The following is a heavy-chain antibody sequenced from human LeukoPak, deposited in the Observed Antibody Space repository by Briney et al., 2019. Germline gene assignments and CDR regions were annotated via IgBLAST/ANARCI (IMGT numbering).Heavy chain of an antibody. D-gene: IGHD1-26*01. CDR3: ARFVSGRYFDS. Sequence: GSLRLSCAASGFTFSSYSMNWVRQPPGKGLEWIGEIDHGGRTNYNPSLKSRFTLSVDKSQNHFSLNLTSVTAADTAIYYCARFVSGRYFDSWGQGTLVTVSS. CDR2: IDHGGRT. J-gene: IGHJ4*02. CDR1: GFTFSSYSM. V-gene: IGHV4-4*02.